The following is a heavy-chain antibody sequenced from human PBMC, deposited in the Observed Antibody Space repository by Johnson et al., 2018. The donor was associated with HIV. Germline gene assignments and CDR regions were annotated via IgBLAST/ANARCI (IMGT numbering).Heavy chain of an antibody. CDR3: ARTSLEWLLFAFDI. V-gene: IGHV3-7*05. D-gene: IGHD3-3*01. J-gene: IGHJ3*02. Sequence: VQLVESGGGLVQPGGSLRLSCAASGFPFIRYWMSWVRQAPGKGLEWVANIKQDGSEKTYVDSVKGRFTISRDNSKKTLSLQMNSLRPEDTAVYYCARTSLEWLLFAFDIWGQVTMVTVSS. CDR1: GFPFIRYW. CDR2: IKQDGSEK.